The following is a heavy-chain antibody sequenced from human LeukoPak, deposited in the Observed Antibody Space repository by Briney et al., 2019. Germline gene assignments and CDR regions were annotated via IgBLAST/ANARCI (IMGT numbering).Heavy chain of an antibody. CDR2: TYYRSKWYN. V-gene: IGHV6-1*01. Sequence: SQTLSLTCAISGDSVSSNSAAWNWIRQSPSRGLEWLGRTYYRSKWYNDYAVSVKSRITINPDTSKNQFSLQLNSVTPEGTAVYYCARSYGSGSYYMEGYYGMDVWGQGTTVTVSS. CDR1: GDSVSSNSAA. CDR3: ARSYGSGSYYMEGYYGMDV. J-gene: IGHJ6*02. D-gene: IGHD3-10*01.